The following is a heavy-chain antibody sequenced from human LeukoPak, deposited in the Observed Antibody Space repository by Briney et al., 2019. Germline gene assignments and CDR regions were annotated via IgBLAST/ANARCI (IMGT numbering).Heavy chain of an antibody. J-gene: IGHJ4*02. CDR2: ISSSSSYI. CDR1: GFTFSSYS. D-gene: IGHD3-9*01. V-gene: IGHV3-21*01. CDR3: ARALRDWAYYFDY. Sequence: GGSLRLSCAASGFTFSSYSMNWVRQAPGKGLEWVSSISSSSSYIYYADSVKGRFTISRDNAKNSLYLQMNSLRAEDTAVYYCARALRDWAYYFDYWGQGTLVTVSS.